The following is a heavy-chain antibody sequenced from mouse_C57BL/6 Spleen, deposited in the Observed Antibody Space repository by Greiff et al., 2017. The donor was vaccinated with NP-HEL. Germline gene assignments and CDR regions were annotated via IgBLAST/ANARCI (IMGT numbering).Heavy chain of an antibody. CDR2: IYPSDSET. J-gene: IGHJ3*01. CDR3: ARSVSTTAPAKAWFAY. CDR1: GYTFTSYW. Sequence: VQLQQPGAELVRPGSSVKLSCKASGYTFTSYWMDWVKQRPGQGLEWIGNIYPSDSETHYNQKFKDKATLTVDKASSTAYMQLSSLTSEDSAVYYCARSVSTTAPAKAWFAYWGQGTLVTVSA. V-gene: IGHV1-61*01. D-gene: IGHD1-1*01.